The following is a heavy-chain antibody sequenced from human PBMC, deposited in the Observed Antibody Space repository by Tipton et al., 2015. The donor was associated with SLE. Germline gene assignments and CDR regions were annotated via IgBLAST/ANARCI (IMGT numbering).Heavy chain of an antibody. CDR2: LSQTGIT. J-gene: IGHJ4*02. D-gene: IGHD3-3*01. CDR1: GYSITSGYY. V-gene: IGHV4-38-2*02. Sequence: TLSLTCTVSGYSITSGYYWGGIQQPPGKGLEWVGSLSQTGITYYNPTLMSRVTISGDTSKNQFFLNLDSVTAADTAVYYCVREHHPRITVFGADCWGQGTLVTVPS. CDR3: VREHHPRITVFGADC.